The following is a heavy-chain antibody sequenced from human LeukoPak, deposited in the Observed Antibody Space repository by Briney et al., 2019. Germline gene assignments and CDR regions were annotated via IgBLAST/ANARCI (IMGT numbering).Heavy chain of an antibody. Sequence: PGGSLRLSCAASGFTFSTYGMHWVRQAPGKGLEWVAVILNDGSSARYADSVRGRFTTSRDNSKNTLYLQMNSLRAEDTAVYCCARDSITGDNSLDYWGRGTLVTVSS. CDR1: GFTFSTYG. CDR3: ARDSITGDNSLDY. CDR2: ILNDGSSA. D-gene: IGHD7-27*01. V-gene: IGHV3-33*05. J-gene: IGHJ4*02.